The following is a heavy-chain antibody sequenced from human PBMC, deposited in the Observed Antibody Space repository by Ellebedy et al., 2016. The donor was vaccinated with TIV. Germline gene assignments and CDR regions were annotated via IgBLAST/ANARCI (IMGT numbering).Heavy chain of an antibody. Sequence: AASVKVSCKASGYTFSNHGISWVRQAPGQGLEWMGWTSAYNGDTNYAPKLQGRVTMTEDTSTDTAYMELSSLRSEDTAVYYCATDLQQWLGFDYWGQGTLVTVSS. CDR3: ATDLQQWLGFDY. CDR1: GYTFSNHG. J-gene: IGHJ4*02. V-gene: IGHV1-18*01. D-gene: IGHD6-19*01. CDR2: TSAYNGDT.